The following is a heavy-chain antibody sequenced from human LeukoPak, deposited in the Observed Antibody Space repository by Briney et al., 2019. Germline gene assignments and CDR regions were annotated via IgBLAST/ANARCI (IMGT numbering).Heavy chain of an antibody. CDR3: ARHGVGDSSNWYYFDY. CDR2: IYYSGST. CDR1: GGSIRSSSCY. V-gene: IGHV4-39*01. D-gene: IGHD6-13*01. J-gene: IGHJ4*02. Sequence: SETLSLTCTVSGGSIRSSSCYWGWIRQPPGKGLEWIGSIYYSGSTYYNPSLKSRVTISVGTSKNQFSLKLSSVTAADTAVYYCARHGVGDSSNWYYFDYWGQGTLVTVSS.